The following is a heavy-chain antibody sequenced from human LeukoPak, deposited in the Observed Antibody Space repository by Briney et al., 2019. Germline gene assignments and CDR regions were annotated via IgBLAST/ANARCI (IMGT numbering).Heavy chain of an antibody. CDR2: IYYSGST. J-gene: IGHJ2*01. Sequence: SETLSLTCTFSGDSITNGSYYWSWIRQPPGKGLEWIGYIYYSGSTNYNPSLKSRVTISVDTSKNQFSLKLSSVTAADTAVYYCARHWYFDLWGRGTLVTVSS. CDR3: ARHWYFDL. V-gene: IGHV4-61*01. CDR1: GDSITNGSYY.